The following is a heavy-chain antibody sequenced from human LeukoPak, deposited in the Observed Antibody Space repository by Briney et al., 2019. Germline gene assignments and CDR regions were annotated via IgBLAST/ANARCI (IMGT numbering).Heavy chain of an antibody. V-gene: IGHV3-23*01. J-gene: IGHJ4*02. CDR1: GFTFSSHA. D-gene: IGHD4-17*01. Sequence: PGGSLRLSCVASGFTFSSHAMTWVRQAPGKGLEWVSAISISGDTTYYADAVKGRFTISRDNSKNTVYLQMNSLRAEDTAVYYCANEIRPNDYWGQGTLVTVPS. CDR3: ANEIRPNDY. CDR2: ISISGDTT.